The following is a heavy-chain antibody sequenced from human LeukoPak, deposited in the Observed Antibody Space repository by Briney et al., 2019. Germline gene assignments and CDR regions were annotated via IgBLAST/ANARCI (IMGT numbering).Heavy chain of an antibody. V-gene: IGHV3-30*04. D-gene: IGHD3-10*01. CDR2: ISYDGSNK. CDR3: ARARFGELGVPDFDY. Sequence: GGSLRLSCAASGFTFSSYAMHWVRQAPGKGLEWVVVISYDGSNKYYADSVKGRFTISRDKSKNMLYVQMNSLRAEDTAVYYCARARFGELGVPDFDYWGQGTLVTVSS. CDR1: GFTFSSYA. J-gene: IGHJ4*02.